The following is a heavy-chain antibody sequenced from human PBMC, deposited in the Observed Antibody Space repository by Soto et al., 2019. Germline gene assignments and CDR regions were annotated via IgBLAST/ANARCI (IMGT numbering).Heavy chain of an antibody. CDR2: IYYSGST. V-gene: IGHV4-59*01. CDR3: ARDREPQSGWYFDY. CDR1: GGSISSYY. D-gene: IGHD6-19*01. J-gene: IGHJ4*02. Sequence: SETLSLTCTVSGGSISSYYWSWIRQPPGKGLEWIGYIYYSGSTNYNPSLKSRVTISVDTSKNQFSLKLSSVTAADTAVYYCARDREPQSGWYFDYWGQGTLVTVSS.